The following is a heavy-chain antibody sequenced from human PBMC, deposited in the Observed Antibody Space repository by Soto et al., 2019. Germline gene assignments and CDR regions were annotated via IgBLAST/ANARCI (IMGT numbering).Heavy chain of an antibody. CDR1: GGSFSGYY. J-gene: IGHJ4*02. Sequence: SETLSLTCAVYGGSFSGYYWSWIRQPPGKGLEWIGEINHSGSTNYNPSLKSRVTISVDTSKNQFSLKLSSVTAADTAVYYCARGPHIVVVVAATPFDYWGQGTLVTVSS. CDR2: INHSGST. V-gene: IGHV4-34*01. CDR3: ARGPHIVVVVAATPFDY. D-gene: IGHD2-15*01.